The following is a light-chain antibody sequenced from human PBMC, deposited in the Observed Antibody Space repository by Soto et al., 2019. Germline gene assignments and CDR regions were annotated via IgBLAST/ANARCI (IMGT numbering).Light chain of an antibody. V-gene: IGKV3-15*01. Sequence: EIVMTQSPATLSVSPGERATLSCRASQSVSSNLAWYQQKPGQAPRLLIYGASTRATGLPASFSGSGSGTEFTLTISSLQSEDFAVYYCQQYNKWPLTFGQGTKVDI. J-gene: IGKJ1*01. CDR3: QQYNKWPLT. CDR1: QSVSSN. CDR2: GAS.